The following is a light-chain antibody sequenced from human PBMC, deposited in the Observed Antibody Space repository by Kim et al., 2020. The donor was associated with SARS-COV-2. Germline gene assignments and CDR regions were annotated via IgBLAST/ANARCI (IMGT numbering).Light chain of an antibody. CDR2: LYSDGRH. CDR3: QTWGSGIAV. V-gene: IGLV4-69*01. Sequence: QLVLTQSPSASASLGASVKLTCTLSTGHNNYAIAWLQQQPEKGPRYLMRLYSDGRHTKGDGIPDRFSGSTSGSEYSLTISSLQSEDEADYYCQTWGSGIAVFGGGTQLTVL. CDR1: TGHNNYA. J-gene: IGLJ2*01.